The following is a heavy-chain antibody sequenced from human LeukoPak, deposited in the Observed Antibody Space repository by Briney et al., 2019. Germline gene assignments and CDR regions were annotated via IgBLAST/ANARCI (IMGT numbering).Heavy chain of an antibody. CDR1: GFTVSGTY. J-gene: IGHJ4*02. Sequence: SGGSLRLSCAASGFTVSGTYMTWVRQAPGKGLEWVSVIYSDGGTYYADSVKGRFTISRDISKNTLYLQMNSLRAGDTAVYYCAKAARGYSYGYDDCFDYWGQGTLVTVSS. D-gene: IGHD5-18*01. CDR3: AKAARGYSYGYDDCFDY. CDR2: IYSDGGT. V-gene: IGHV3-66*01.